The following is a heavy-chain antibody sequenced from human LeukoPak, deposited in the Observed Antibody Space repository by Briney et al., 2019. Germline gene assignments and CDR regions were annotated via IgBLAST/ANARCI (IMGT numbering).Heavy chain of an antibody. D-gene: IGHD3-3*01. Sequence: PSETLSLTCTVSGGSISSSSYYWGWIRQPPGKGLEWIGSIYYSGSTYYNPSLKSRVTTSVDTSKNQFSLKLSSVTAADTAVYYCASLYYDFWSGYYFDYWGQGTLVTVSS. CDR3: ASLYYDFWSGYYFDY. CDR2: IYYSGST. J-gene: IGHJ4*02. CDR1: GGSISSSSYY. V-gene: IGHV4-39*01.